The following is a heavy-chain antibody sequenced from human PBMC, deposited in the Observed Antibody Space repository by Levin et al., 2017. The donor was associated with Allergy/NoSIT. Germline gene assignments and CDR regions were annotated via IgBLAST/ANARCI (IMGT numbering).Heavy chain of an antibody. V-gene: IGHV3-30*18. Sequence: SCAASGFTFSSYGMHWVRQAPGKGLEWVAVISYDGSNKYYADSVKGRFTISRDNSKNTLYLQMNSLRAEDTAVYYCAKSDPSSGRGYDYWGQGTLVTVSS. CDR1: GFTFSSYG. CDR3: AKSDPSSGRGYDY. D-gene: IGHD6-19*01. J-gene: IGHJ4*02. CDR2: ISYDGSNK.